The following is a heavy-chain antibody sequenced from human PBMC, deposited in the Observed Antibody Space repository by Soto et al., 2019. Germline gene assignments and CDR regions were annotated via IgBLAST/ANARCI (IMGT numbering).Heavy chain of an antibody. Sequence: DVQLVESGGGLVKPGGSLRLSCAASGFTFSTYTMNWVRQAPGKGLEWVSSISSSGRYIYYADSVTGRFTISRDNARNSLFLQMNSLRAEDTAVYYCAKDRQYPRDYFHYWGQGTLVTVSS. D-gene: IGHD4-4*01. CDR3: AKDRQYPRDYFHY. J-gene: IGHJ4*02. CDR1: GFTFSTYT. V-gene: IGHV3-21*04. CDR2: ISSSGRYI.